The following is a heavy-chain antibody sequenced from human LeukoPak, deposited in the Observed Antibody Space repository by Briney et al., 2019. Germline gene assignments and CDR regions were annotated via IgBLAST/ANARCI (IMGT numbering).Heavy chain of an antibody. Sequence: ASVKVSCKASGYTFTGYYMHWVRQAPGQGLEWMGWINPNSGGTNYAQKFQGRVTMTRDTSISTAYMELSRLRSDDTAVYYCARGLPRWLPNNALGYWGQGTLVSVSS. D-gene: IGHD5-24*01. V-gene: IGHV1-2*02. J-gene: IGHJ4*02. CDR1: GYTFTGYY. CDR3: ARGLPRWLPNNALGY. CDR2: INPNSGGT.